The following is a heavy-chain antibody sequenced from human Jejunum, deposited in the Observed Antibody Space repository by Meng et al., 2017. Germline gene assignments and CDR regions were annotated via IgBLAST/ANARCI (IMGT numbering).Heavy chain of an antibody. CDR2: ITFRSTYI. Sequence: GGSLRLSCAASEFTFSSYNMNWVRQAPGKGLEWVSSITFRSTYINYADSVKGRFTISRDNARNSLYLQMNSLRAEDTAVYYCTRSRCGGDSFDYWGRGTLVTVSS. CDR3: TRSRCGGDSFDY. D-gene: IGHD2-21*02. J-gene: IGHJ4*02. V-gene: IGHV3-21*06. CDR1: EFTFSSYN.